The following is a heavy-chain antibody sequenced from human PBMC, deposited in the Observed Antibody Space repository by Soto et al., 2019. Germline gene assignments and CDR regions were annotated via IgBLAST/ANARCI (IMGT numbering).Heavy chain of an antibody. V-gene: IGHV4-4*07. CDR3: AREGASSYASRHFDN. Sequence: QVPLQESGPGLVKASETLSLTCTVSGGSMFSYYWSWIRQPAGKGLEWIARIYGRGGTNYNPSLKSRVTMPLETSKNKFSRRLTSVTAAATAVYYCAREGASSYASRHFDNWGPGTLVTVSS. CDR1: GGSMFSYY. CDR2: IYGRGGT. D-gene: IGHD3-16*01. J-gene: IGHJ4*02.